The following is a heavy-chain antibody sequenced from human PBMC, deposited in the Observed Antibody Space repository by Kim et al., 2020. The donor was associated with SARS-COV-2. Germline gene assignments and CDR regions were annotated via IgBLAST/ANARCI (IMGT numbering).Heavy chain of an antibody. CDR2: ISYDGSNK. Sequence: GGSLRLSCAASGFTFSSSGMHWVRQAPGKGLEWVAVISYDGSNKYYADSVKGRFTISRDNSKNTLYLQMHSLRAEDTAVYYCAKSHHTTDAFDIWGQGTMVTVSS. V-gene: IGHV3-30*18. J-gene: IGHJ3*02. CDR3: AKSHHTTDAFDI. D-gene: IGHD2-2*01. CDR1: GFTFSSSG.